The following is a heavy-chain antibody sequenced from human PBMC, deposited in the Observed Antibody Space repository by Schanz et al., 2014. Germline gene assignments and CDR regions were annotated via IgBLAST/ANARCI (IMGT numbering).Heavy chain of an antibody. CDR1: GFTFSSYL. J-gene: IGHJ4*02. CDR3: ARDDGGGYNQIDY. CDR2: LSGGSSYI. Sequence: EVQLVESGGGLVQPGGSLTLSCAASGFTFSSYLMSWVRQAPGKGLEWVSSLSGGSSYIFYADSVKGRFTISRDNSENTLFLEMNSLRLEDTAVYYCARDDGGGYNQIDYWGQGALVTVSS. D-gene: IGHD5-12*01. V-gene: IGHV3-21*01.